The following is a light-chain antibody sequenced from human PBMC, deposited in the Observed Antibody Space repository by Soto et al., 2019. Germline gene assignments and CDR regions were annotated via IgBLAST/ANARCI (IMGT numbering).Light chain of an antibody. V-gene: IGKV1-39*01. CDR1: QSISIY. J-gene: IGKJ4*01. Sequence: DIQLPQSPSSLSASVGDRVTVTCRASQSISIYLNWYQQKPGKPPKLLIVAASSLQTGVPSRFSGSGAGTDFILTISGLQPEDFATYYCQQSYKAPSFGGGTKVEMK. CDR3: QQSYKAPS. CDR2: AAS.